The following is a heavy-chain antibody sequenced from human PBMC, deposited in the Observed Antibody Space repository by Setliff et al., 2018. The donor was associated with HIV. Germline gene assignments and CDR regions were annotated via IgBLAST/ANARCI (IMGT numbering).Heavy chain of an antibody. D-gene: IGHD6-13*01. V-gene: IGHV1-18*01. CDR3: ATRIIAAAGYY. CDR1: GYTFTSYG. J-gene: IGHJ4*02. CDR2: ISAYNGYT. Sequence: ASVKVSCKASGYTFTSYGISWVRQAPGQGLEWMGWISAYNGYTNYTQKFLGRVSMTTDTSTSTAYMELRSLRSDDTAVYYCATRIIAAAGYYWGQGTLVTVSS.